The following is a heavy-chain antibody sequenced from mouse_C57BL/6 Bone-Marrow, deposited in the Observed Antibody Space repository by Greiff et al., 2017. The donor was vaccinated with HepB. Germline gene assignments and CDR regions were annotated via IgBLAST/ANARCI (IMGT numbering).Heavy chain of an antibody. J-gene: IGHJ2*01. CDR1: GFNIKDYY. CDR2: IDPEDGDT. V-gene: IGHV14-1*01. D-gene: IGHD1-1*01. Sequence: VQLQQSGAELVRPGASVKLSCTASGFNIKDYYMHWVKQRPEQGLEWIGRIDPEDGDTEYAPKFQGKATMTADTSSHTAYLQLSSLTSEDTAVYYCTTLLRGDYWGQGTTLTVSS. CDR3: TTLLRGDY.